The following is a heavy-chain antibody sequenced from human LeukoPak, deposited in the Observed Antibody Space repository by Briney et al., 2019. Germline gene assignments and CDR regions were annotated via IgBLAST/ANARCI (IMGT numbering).Heavy chain of an antibody. CDR1: GGTFSSYS. J-gene: IGHJ6*03. CDR3: ARVDRYHYYLDV. Sequence: GASVKVSCKASGGTFSSYSITWVRQAPGQGLEWMGGIMPLFNTANYAQQFQGRVTITTDESTRTAYMELSSLRFEDTAMYYCARVDRYHYYLDVWGKGTTVTVSS. V-gene: IGHV1-69*05. CDR2: IMPLFNTA.